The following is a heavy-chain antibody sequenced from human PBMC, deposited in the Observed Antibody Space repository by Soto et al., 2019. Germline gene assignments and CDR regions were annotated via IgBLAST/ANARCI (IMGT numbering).Heavy chain of an antibody. J-gene: IGHJ3*02. CDR2: IYYSGST. CDR1: GGSISSYY. Sequence: QVQLQESGPGLVKPSETLSLTCTVSGGSISSYYWSWIRQPPGKGLEWIGYIYYSGSTNFNPSLKSRFTISVDTSKNRFSLKLSSVTAADTAVYYCARVTPFYYGSGSYVDIWGQGTMVTVSS. CDR3: ARVTPFYYGSGSYVDI. D-gene: IGHD3-10*01. V-gene: IGHV4-59*01.